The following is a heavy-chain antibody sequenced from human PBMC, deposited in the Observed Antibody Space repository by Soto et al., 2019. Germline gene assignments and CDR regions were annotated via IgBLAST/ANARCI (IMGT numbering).Heavy chain of an antibody. J-gene: IGHJ6*02. CDR2: ISGSGGST. D-gene: IGHD2-2*01. CDR1: GFTFSSYA. CDR3: AKDKVMGCSSTSCYPLMDV. Sequence: GESLKISCAASGFTFSSYAMSWVRQAPGKGLEWVSAISGSGGSTYYADSVKGRFTISRDNSKNTLYLQMNSLRAEDTAVYYCAKDKVMGCSSTSCYPLMDVWGQGTTVTVSS. V-gene: IGHV3-23*01.